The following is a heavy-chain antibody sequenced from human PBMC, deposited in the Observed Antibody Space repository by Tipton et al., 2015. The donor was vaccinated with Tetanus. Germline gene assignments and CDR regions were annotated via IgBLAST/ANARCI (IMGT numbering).Heavy chain of an antibody. Sequence: SLRLSCAASGFTVSSNYMSWVRQAPRKGLEWVSVIYSGGSTYYADSVKGRFTISRDNSKNTLYLQMNSLRAEDTAVYYCATSGSVYYYGMDVWGQGTTVTVSS. D-gene: IGHD3-22*01. CDR2: IYSGGST. J-gene: IGHJ6*02. CDR3: ATSGSVYYYGMDV. V-gene: IGHV3-53*01. CDR1: GFTVSSNY.